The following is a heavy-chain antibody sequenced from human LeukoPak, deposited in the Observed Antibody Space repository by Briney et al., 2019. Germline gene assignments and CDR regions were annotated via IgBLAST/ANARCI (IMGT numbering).Heavy chain of an antibody. Sequence: GGSLRPSCAASGFTFSDYYMSWIRQAPGKGLEWVSYISSSSSYTNYADSVKGRFTISRDNAKNSLYLQMNSLRAEDTAVYYCARGVHDYGDSQVDYWGQGTLVTVSS. CDR2: ISSSSSYT. J-gene: IGHJ4*02. CDR1: GFTFSDYY. V-gene: IGHV3-11*06. D-gene: IGHD4-17*01. CDR3: ARGVHDYGDSQVDY.